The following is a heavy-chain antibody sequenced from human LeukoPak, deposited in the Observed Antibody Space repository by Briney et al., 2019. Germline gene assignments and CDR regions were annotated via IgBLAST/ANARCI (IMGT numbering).Heavy chain of an antibody. J-gene: IGHJ4*02. CDR1: GFTFSSYS. D-gene: IGHD3-22*01. CDR3: ARDPTYDSSGGFDY. CDR2: ISSSSSYI. V-gene: IGHV3-21*01. Sequence: PGRSLRLSCAASGFTFSSYSMNWVRQAPGKGLEWVSSISSSSSYIYYADSVKGRFTISRDNAKNSLYLQMNSLRAEDTAVYYCARDPTYDSSGGFDYWGQGTLVTVSS.